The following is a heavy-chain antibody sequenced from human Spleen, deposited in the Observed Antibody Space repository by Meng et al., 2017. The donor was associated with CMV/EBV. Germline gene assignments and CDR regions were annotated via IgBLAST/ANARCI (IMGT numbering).Heavy chain of an antibody. CDR3: APYEVELGYFDY. CDR2: IYWDDDK. CDR1: VFSLRTRGVG. D-gene: IGHD1-26*01. V-gene: IGHV2-5*02. Sequence: QIPWKESGPTQVKPTQTLPQTCTYSVFSLRTRGVGVGWIRQPPGKALEWLALIYWDDDKRYSPSLKSRLTITKDTSKTQVVLTMTNMDPVDTATYYCAPYEVELGYFDYWGQGTLVTVSS. J-gene: IGHJ4*02.